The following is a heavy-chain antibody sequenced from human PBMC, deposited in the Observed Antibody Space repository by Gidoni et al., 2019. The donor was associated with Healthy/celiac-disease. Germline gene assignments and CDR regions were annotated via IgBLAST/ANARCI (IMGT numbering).Heavy chain of an antibody. CDR2: INSDGSST. CDR1: GFTFSRYW. D-gene: IGHD3-3*01. CDR3: ARDPPPPYYDFWSGYYRPGGYGMDV. Sequence: EVQLVESGGGLVQPGGSLGLSCAASGFTFSRYWMHWVGQAPGKGLVWVSRINSDGSSTSYADSVKGRFTISRDNAKNTLYLQMNSLRAEDTAVYYCARDPPPPYYDFWSGYYRPGGYGMDVWGQGTTVTVSS. J-gene: IGHJ6*02. V-gene: IGHV3-74*01.